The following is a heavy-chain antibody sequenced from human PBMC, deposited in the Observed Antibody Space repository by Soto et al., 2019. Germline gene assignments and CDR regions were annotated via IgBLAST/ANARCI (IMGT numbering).Heavy chain of an antibody. CDR2: ISSSSSTI. Sequence: GGSLRLSCAASGFTFSSYSMNWVRQAPGKGLEWVSYISSSSSTIYYADSVKGRFTISRDNAKNSLYLQMNSLRDEDTAVYYCARNYGEPYYYYYGMDVWGQGTTVTVSS. J-gene: IGHJ6*02. CDR1: GFTFSSYS. V-gene: IGHV3-48*02. CDR3: ARNYGEPYYYYYGMDV. D-gene: IGHD4-17*01.